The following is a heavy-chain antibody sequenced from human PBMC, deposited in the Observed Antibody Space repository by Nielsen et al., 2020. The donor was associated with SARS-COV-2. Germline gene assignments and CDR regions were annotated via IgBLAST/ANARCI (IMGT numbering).Heavy chain of an antibody. D-gene: IGHD6-13*01. Sequence: GESLKISCAASGFTFSSYAMHWVRQAPGKGLEWVGRIKSKTDGGTTDYAAPVKGRFTISRDDSKNTLYLQMNSLKTEDTAVYYCLGRYSRGWGQGTLVTVSS. V-gene: IGHV3-15*01. J-gene: IGHJ4*02. CDR2: IKSKTDGGTT. CDR1: GFTFSSYA. CDR3: LGRYSRG.